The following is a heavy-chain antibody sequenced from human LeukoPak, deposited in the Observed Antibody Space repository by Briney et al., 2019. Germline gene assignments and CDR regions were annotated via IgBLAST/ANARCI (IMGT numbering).Heavy chain of an antibody. Sequence: SETLSLTCTVSGGSISSYYWSWIRQPPGQGLEWIGYIYYSGSTNYNPSLKSRVTISVDTSKNQFSLKLSSVTAADTAVYYCARGGVVGAIDYWGQGTLVTVSS. CDR2: IYYSGST. V-gene: IGHV4-59*01. D-gene: IGHD2-15*01. CDR3: ARGGVVGAIDY. J-gene: IGHJ4*02. CDR1: GGSISSYY.